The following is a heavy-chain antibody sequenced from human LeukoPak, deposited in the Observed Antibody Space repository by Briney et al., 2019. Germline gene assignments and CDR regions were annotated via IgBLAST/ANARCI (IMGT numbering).Heavy chain of an antibody. V-gene: IGHV3-23*01. CDR2: ISGGGATTYYA. J-gene: IGHJ4*02. CDR1: GFTFSSYA. CDR3: AKDQSGWSGYATPGY. D-gene: IGHD5-12*01. Sequence: GGSLRLSCAASGFTFSSYAMSWGRQSPGKGLEWVSAISGGGATTYYAYYADSVKGRFTISRDNSKNTLYLQMNSLRAEDTAIYYCAKDQSGWSGYATPGYWGQGTLVTVSS.